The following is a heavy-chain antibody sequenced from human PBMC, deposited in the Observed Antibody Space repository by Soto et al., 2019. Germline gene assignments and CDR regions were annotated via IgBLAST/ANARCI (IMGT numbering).Heavy chain of an antibody. Sequence: QLQLLESGPGLVKPSEALSLTCGVSGASISNHIYYWGWFRQPPGKGLEWIGKIYSSGSSYYSTSLESRVAISVDSSKNQFSLKLNSVTAADTATYFCARGFWGYFDSWGQGSLVTVSS. CDR1: GASISNHIYY. D-gene: IGHD3-16*01. J-gene: IGHJ4*02. CDR2: IYSSGSS. V-gene: IGHV4-39*02. CDR3: ARGFWGYFDS.